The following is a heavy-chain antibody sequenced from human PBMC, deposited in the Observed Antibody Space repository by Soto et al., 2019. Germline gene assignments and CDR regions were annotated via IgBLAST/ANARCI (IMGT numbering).Heavy chain of an antibody. CDR1: GGTFSSYA. CDR3: ARVSRIPNGSSTSCSPYYYYGMDV. CDR2: IIPIFGTA. D-gene: IGHD2-2*01. Sequence: QVQLVQAGAEVKKPGSSVKVSCKASGGTFSSYAISWVRQAPGQGLEWMGGIIPIFGTANYAQKYQGRFTITADVSTSTAYMELSSLRSEDTAVYYCARVSRIPNGSSTSCSPYYYYGMDVCGQGTTVTVSS. J-gene: IGHJ6*02. V-gene: IGHV1-69*01.